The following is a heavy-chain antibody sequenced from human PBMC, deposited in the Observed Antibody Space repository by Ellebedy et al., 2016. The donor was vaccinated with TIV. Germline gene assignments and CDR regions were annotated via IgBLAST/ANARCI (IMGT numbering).Heavy chain of an antibody. CDR3: ARGGFSNWYEDY. Sequence: GGSLRLXXVASGFTFSSYGMHWVRQAPGKGLEWVALISYDGSNKYYADSVMGRFTISRDNFKNTLSLQMNSLRAEDTAVYYCARGGFSNWYEDYWGQGTLVTVSS. CDR1: GFTFSSYG. J-gene: IGHJ4*02. V-gene: IGHV3-30*03. D-gene: IGHD6-13*01. CDR2: ISYDGSNK.